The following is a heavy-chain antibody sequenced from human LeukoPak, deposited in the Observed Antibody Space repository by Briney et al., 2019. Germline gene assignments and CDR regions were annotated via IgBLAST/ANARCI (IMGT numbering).Heavy chain of an antibody. CDR2: INPNSGGT. CDR1: GYTFTGYY. J-gene: IGHJ3*02. D-gene: IGHD6-6*01. CDR3: AGGRYSSSSLSI. V-gene: IGHV1-2*02. Sequence: ASVKVSCKASGYTFTGYYMHWVRQAPGQGLEWMGWINPNSGGTNYAQKFQGRVTITRDTSISTAYMELSRLRSDDTAVYYCAGGRYSSSSLSIWGQGTMVTVSS.